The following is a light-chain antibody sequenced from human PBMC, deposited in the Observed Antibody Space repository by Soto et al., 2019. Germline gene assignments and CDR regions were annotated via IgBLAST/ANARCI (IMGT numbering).Light chain of an antibody. V-gene: IGKV1-9*01. CDR1: QDINSY. CDR3: QQANSFPWT. CDR2: EAS. Sequence: IQLTQSPSCLSASIGDRVTITCRASQDINSYLAWYQQKPGKAPNLLIYEASILQRGVPSRFSGSNSGTDFTLTISSLQPEDFATYYCQQANSFPWTFGQGTKVDIK. J-gene: IGKJ1*01.